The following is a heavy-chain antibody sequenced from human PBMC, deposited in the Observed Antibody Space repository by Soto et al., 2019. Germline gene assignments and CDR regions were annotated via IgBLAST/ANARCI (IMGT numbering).Heavy chain of an antibody. CDR2: ISGSGGST. V-gene: IGHV3-23*01. D-gene: IGHD6-13*01. CDR1: GFTFSSYA. Sequence: AGGSLRLSCAASGFTFSSYAMSWVRQAPGKGLEWVSAISGSGGSTYYADSVKGRFTISRDNSKNTLYLQMNSLRAEDTAVYYCAKSRGIAAAGPRGLGWFDPWGQGTLVTVSS. J-gene: IGHJ5*02. CDR3: AKSRGIAAAGPRGLGWFDP.